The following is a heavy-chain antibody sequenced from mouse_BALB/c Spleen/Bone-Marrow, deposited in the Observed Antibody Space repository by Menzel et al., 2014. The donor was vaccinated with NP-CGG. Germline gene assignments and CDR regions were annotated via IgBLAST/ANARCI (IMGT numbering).Heavy chain of an antibody. D-gene: IGHD1-1*01. CDR1: GFNIKDTY. CDR3: AYGSSYDYFDY. V-gene: IGHV14-3*02. Sequence: VQLQQSGAELVKPGASVKLSCTASGFNIKDTYMHWVKQRPERGLEWIGRIDPANGNTKYDPKFQGKATITADTSSNTAYLHLSSLTSEATAVYYCAYGSSYDYFDYWGQGTTLTVSS. J-gene: IGHJ2*01. CDR2: IDPANGNT.